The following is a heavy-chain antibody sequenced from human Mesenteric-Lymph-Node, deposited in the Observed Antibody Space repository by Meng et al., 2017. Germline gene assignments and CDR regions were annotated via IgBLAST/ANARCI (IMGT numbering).Heavy chain of an antibody. CDR2: INHSGST. Sequence: SQTLSLTCAVYGGSFSGYYWSWIRQPPGKGLEWIGEINHSGSTNYNPSLKSRVTISVDTSKNQFSLKLSSVTAADTAVYYCARLRYFDYWGQGTLVTVSS. V-gene: IGHV4-34*01. CDR3: ARLRYFDY. CDR1: GGSFSGYY. J-gene: IGHJ4*02.